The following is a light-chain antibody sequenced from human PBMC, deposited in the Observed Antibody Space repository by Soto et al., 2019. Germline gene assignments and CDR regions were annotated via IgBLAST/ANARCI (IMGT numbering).Light chain of an antibody. J-gene: IGKJ1*01. CDR1: QGIASY. CDR2: AAS. CDR3: QQYHGYSLT. V-gene: IGKV1-9*01. Sequence: IHLTHSPSFLSASVLYRVTITFLASQGIASYLAWYQQKPGKAPKLLLYAASTLQSGVPSRFSGSESGTEFILTISGLQPDDFATYYCQQYHGYSLTFGQGTKVDIK.